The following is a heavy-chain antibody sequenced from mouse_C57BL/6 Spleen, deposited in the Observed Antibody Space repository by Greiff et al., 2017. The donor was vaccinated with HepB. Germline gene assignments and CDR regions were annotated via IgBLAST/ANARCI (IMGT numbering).Heavy chain of an antibody. CDR1: GYAFSSSR. J-gene: IGHJ4*01. CDR3: ASYQASCYKRVY. D-gene: IGHD2-12*01. V-gene: IGHV1-82*01. Sequence: QVQLKESGPELVKPGASVKISCKASGYAFSSSRMNWVKQRPGKGLEWIGRIYPGDGDTNYNGKFKGKATLTADKSSNTAYMKLSNLTSEDSAVNFCASYQASCYKRVYWGQGTSVTVSS. CDR2: IYPGDGDT.